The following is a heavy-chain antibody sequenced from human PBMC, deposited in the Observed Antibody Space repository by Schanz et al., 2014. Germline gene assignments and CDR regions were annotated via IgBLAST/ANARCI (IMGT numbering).Heavy chain of an antibody. CDR2: ISGGGGSA. V-gene: IGHV3-23*04. CDR3: AKVWGSDYFYPFDY. J-gene: IGHJ4*02. CDR1: GFTFNNYD. D-gene: IGHD3-22*01. Sequence: EVQLVESGGGLVQPGGSLRLSCAASGFTFNNYDMNWVRLVPGKGLECVSGISGGGGSAYYADSVKGWFTISRDNSKNTLYLQMSSLRAEDTAVYYCAKVWGSDYFYPFDYWGQGTLVTVSS.